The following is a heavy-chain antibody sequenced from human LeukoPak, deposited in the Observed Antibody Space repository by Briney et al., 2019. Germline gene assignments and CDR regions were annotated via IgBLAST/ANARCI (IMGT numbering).Heavy chain of an antibody. V-gene: IGHV3-53*01. CDR1: GFTVSGNY. CDR3: ILATIGRSLDY. J-gene: IGHJ4*02. Sequence: PGRSLRLSCAASGFTVSGNYMNWVRQAPGKGLEWVSVIFGGGPTHYADSVKGQFTISRDNSKNTLYLQMNSLRVEDTAVYYCILATIGRSLDYWGQGTLVTVSP. CDR2: IFGGGPT. D-gene: IGHD5-12*01.